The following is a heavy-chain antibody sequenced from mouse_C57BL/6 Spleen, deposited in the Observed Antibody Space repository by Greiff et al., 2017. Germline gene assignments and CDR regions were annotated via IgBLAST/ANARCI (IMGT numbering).Heavy chain of an antibody. CDR2: CLPGSGST. CDR3: AGPLRCYAMDY. J-gene: IGHJ4*01. Sequence: QVPLQQSGAELMKPGASVKLSCKAPGYTFTGYWIEWVKQRPGHGLEWIGECLPGSGSTNYNEKFKGKATFTADTSSNTAYMHISSLTTEDSAIYYCAGPLRCYAMDYWGQGTSGTVSS. CDR1: GYTFTGYW. V-gene: IGHV1-9*01. D-gene: IGHD1-1*01.